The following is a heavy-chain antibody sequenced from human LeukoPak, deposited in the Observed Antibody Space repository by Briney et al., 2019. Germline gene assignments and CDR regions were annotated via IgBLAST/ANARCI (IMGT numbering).Heavy chain of an antibody. D-gene: IGHD3-9*01. Sequence: PGGSLRLSCAASGFTFSDYYMSWIRQAPGKGLEWVSYIGSSGSTIYYADSVKGRFTISRDNAKNSLYLQMNSLRAEDTAVYYCAREAGTSPYYDILTGYESKGKYHWFDPWGQGTLVTVSS. V-gene: IGHV3-11*01. J-gene: IGHJ5*02. CDR3: AREAGTSPYYDILTGYESKGKYHWFDP. CDR2: IGSSGSTI. CDR1: GFTFSDYY.